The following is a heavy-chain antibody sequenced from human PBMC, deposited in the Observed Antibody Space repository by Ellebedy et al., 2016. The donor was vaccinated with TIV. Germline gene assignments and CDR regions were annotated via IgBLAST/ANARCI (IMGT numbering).Heavy chain of an antibody. CDR1: GYTFTSYF. V-gene: IGHV1-46*01. J-gene: IGHJ4*02. CDR3: ARGDNYYYESNGYYYNY. Sequence: ASVKVSCKASGYTFTSYFLYWVRQAPGQGLEWMGIINPTSGNSNYAQKFQGRVTVTRDTSTSTVYMELSSLRSEDTAVYYCARGDNYYYESNGYYYNYWGQGTLVTVSS. D-gene: IGHD3-22*01. CDR2: INPTSGNS.